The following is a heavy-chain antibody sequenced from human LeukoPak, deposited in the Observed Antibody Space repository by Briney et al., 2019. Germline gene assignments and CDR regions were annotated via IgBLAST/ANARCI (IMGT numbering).Heavy chain of an antibody. CDR1: GYTFTSYA. CDR2: INTNTGNP. CDR3: AREAAAGTEENYYYYYMDV. J-gene: IGHJ6*03. D-gene: IGHD6-13*01. V-gene: IGHV7-4-1*02. Sequence: ASVTVSCKASGYTFTSYAMNWVRQAPGQGLEGMGWINTNTGNPTYAQGFTGRFVFSLDTSVSTAYLQISSLKAEDTAVYYCAREAAAGTEENYYYYYMDVWGKGTTVTVSS.